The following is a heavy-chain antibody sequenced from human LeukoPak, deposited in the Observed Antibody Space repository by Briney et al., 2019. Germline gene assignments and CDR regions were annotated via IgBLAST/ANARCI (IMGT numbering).Heavy chain of an antibody. CDR1: GYSFISYW. D-gene: IGHD6-13*01. CDR2: IYPGDSDT. V-gene: IGHV5-51*01. Sequence: GESLKISCKGSGYSFISYWIGWVRQMPGKGLELMGIIYPGDSDTRYSPSFQGQVTISADKSISTAYLQWSSLKASDTAMYYCARLIAAAGHSGWFDPWGQGTLVTVSS. CDR3: ARLIAAAGHSGWFDP. J-gene: IGHJ5*02.